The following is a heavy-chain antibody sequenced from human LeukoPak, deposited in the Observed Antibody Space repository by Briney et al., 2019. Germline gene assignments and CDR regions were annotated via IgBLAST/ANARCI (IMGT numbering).Heavy chain of an antibody. CDR1: GYTFTGYY. CDR3: ARAAPWFDP. J-gene: IGHJ5*02. D-gene: IGHD2-15*01. CDR2: ISAYDGNT. V-gene: IGHV1-18*04. Sequence: ASVKVSCKASGYTFTGYYMHWVRQAPGQGLEWMGWISAYDGNTNYAQKLQGRVTMTTDTSTSTAYMELRSLRSDDTAVYYCARAAPWFDPWGQGTLVTVSS.